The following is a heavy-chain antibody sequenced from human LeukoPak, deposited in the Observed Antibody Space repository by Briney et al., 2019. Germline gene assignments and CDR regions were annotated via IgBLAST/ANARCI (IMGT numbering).Heavy chain of an antibody. D-gene: IGHD1/OR15-1a*01. V-gene: IGHV3-74*01. CDR1: GSTLSYYW. J-gene: IGHJ5*02. CDR2: INGDGSST. CDR3: ARDPRNKGFDP. Sequence: GGSLRPSCAASGSTLSYYWMHWVRQGPGKGLVWVSTINGDGSSTNYADSVKGRFTISRDNAKNTLYLEMNSLRVEDTAVYYCARDPRNKGFDPWGQGTLVTVSS.